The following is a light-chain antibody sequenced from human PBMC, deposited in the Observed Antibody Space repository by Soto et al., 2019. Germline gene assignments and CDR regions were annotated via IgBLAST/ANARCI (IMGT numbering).Light chain of an antibody. V-gene: IGKV3-15*01. J-gene: IGKJ1*01. Sequence: EVVMTQSPATLSVSPGERATLPCRASETVNSNLAWYQQKPGQAPRLLIYGASTRATGIPVKFGGSGSGTEFILTISTLQSEDFAVYYCQQYNKWPGTFGQGTKVEVK. CDR3: QQYNKWPGT. CDR1: ETVNSN. CDR2: GAS.